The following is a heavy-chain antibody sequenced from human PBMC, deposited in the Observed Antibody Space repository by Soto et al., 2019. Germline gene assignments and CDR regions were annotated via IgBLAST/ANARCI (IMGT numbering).Heavy chain of an antibody. Sequence: GGSLIQPGGSLRLSCAVSGFTVRSNYISWVRQAPGKGLEWVSIIYSSGNTYYADSVKGRFTMSRDTSNNTVFLQMSSLRAEDTAVYYCARVSSPFGYWGQGTLVTVSS. CDR1: GFTVRSNY. D-gene: IGHD3-16*01. CDR3: ARVSSPFGY. CDR2: IYSSGNT. J-gene: IGHJ4*02. V-gene: IGHV3-53*01.